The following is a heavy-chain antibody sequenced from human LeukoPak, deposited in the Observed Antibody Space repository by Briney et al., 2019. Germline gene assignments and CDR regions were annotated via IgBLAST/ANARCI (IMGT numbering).Heavy chain of an antibody. D-gene: IGHD6-19*01. J-gene: IGHJ4*02. CDR2: FYYSGST. CDR1: GASINNSSYY. CDR3: ARHEDIAVAFPFDS. V-gene: IGHV4-39*01. Sequence: SETLSLTCTVSGASINNSSYYWGWIRQPPGKGLEWIGSFYYSGSTYYNPSLKSRVTISVDTSKNQFSLNLSSVTAADTAVYYCARHEDIAVAFPFDSWGQGTLVTVSS.